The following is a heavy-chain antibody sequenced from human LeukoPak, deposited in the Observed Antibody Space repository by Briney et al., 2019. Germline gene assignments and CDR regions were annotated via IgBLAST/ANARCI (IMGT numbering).Heavy chain of an antibody. CDR1: GYSISSGYY. Sequence: SETLSLTCTVSGYSISSGYYWGWIRQPPGKGLEWIASIYHSGSTYYNPSLKSRVTISVDTSKNQFSLKLNSVTAADTAVYYCAKSNGCGLVDIWGQGTMVTVSS. V-gene: IGHV4-38-2*02. CDR2: IYHSGST. D-gene: IGHD2-21*01. J-gene: IGHJ3*02. CDR3: AKSNGCGLVDI.